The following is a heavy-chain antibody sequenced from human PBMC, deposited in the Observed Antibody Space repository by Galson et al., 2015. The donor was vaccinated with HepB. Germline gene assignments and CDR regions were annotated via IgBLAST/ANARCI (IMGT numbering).Heavy chain of an antibody. V-gene: IGHV3-11*01. D-gene: IGHD6-25*01. CDR1: GFSFTGNY. Sequence: SLRLSCATSGFSFTGNYMSWLRQAPGKGLEWISYISSSGTTTYYADSVKGRFTISRDNAKRSVSLHMRGLRAEDTAVYYCARASIAAQTSSLWYWGQGTLVTASS. J-gene: IGHJ4*02. CDR2: ISSSGTTT. CDR3: ARASIAAQTSSLWY.